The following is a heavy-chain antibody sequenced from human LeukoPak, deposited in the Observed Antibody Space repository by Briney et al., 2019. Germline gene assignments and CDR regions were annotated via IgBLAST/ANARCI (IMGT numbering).Heavy chain of an antibody. V-gene: IGHV4-34*01. CDR1: GAPFGGYY. CDR3: ASDLTFQTPAAY. J-gene: IGHJ4*02. D-gene: IGHD6-13*01. CDR2: INHSGST. Sequence: SETLSLTCAVYGAPFGGYYWSWIRQPPGKGLEWIGEINHSGSTYYNPSLKSRVTISVDTSKSQFSLRLSSVTAADTAVYYCASDLTFQTPAAYWGQGTLVTVSS.